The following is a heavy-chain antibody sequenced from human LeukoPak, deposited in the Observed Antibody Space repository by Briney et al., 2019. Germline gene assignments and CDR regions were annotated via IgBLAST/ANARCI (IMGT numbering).Heavy chain of an antibody. V-gene: IGHV4-61*02. Sequence: KTSETLSLTCTVSGGSISSGSYYWSWIRQPAGKGLEWIGRIYTSGSTNYNPSLKSRVTISVDTSKNQFSLKLSSMTAADTAVYYCARGAVGSSNPRNYWYFDLWGRGTLVTVSS. CDR2: IYTSGST. CDR3: ARGAVGSSNPRNYWYFDL. D-gene: IGHD6-6*01. CDR1: GGSISSGSYY. J-gene: IGHJ2*01.